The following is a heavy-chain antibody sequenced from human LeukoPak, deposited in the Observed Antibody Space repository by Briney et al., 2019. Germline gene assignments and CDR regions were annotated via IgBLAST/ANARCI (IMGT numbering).Heavy chain of an antibody. CDR2: IHYSGST. V-gene: IGHV4-39*01. Sequence: SETLSLTCTVSGGSISSSSYYWGWIRQPPGKGLEWIGSIHYSGSTYYNPSLKSRVTISVDTSKNQFSLKLSSVTAADTAVYYCVRPHYDFWSGYADFDYWGQGTLVTVSS. CDR1: GGSISSSSYY. D-gene: IGHD3-3*01. CDR3: VRPHYDFWSGYADFDY. J-gene: IGHJ4*02.